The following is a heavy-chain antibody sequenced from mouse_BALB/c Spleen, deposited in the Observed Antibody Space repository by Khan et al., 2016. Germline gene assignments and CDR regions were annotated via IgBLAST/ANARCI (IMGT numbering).Heavy chain of an antibody. CDR2: INPSTGYT. D-gene: IGHD2-4*01. CDR1: GYTFTSYW. Sequence: QVQLKESGAELAKPGASVKMSCKAAGYTFTSYWMHWVKQRPGQGLEWIGYINPSTGYTEYNQKFKDKATLTADKSSSTAYMQLSSLTSEDSAVYYSASTMITTYYAMDYWGQGTSVTVYS. J-gene: IGHJ4*01. CDR3: ASTMITTYYAMDY. V-gene: IGHV1-7*01.